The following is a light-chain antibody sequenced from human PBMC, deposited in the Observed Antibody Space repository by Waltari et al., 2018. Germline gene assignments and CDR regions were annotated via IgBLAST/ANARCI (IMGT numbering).Light chain of an antibody. CDR1: NSNVDILHL. CDR2: ETS. Sequence: QSALTQPASVSGSPGQSITISCTAVNSNVDILHLFSLYHHHPGRNPRLLIYETSQRPSGISNRFSGSKAGKTASPTISGLQPEDEADYFCCSFAGYGIYVFGSGTQVSVL. CDR3: CSFAGYGIYV. V-gene: IGLV2-23*01. J-gene: IGLJ1*01.